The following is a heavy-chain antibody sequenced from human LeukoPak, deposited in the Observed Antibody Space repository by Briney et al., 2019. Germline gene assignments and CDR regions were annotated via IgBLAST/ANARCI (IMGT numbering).Heavy chain of an antibody. CDR3: TRVKVRGATNYYYYYMDV. CDR1: GFTLSSYA. V-gene: IGHV3-49*04. Sequence: GGSLRLSCAASGFTLSSYAMSWVRQAPGKGLEWVGFIRSKAYGGTTEYAASVKGRFTISRDDSKSIAYLQMNSLKTEDTAVYYCTRVKVRGATNYYYYYMDVWGKGTTVTISS. J-gene: IGHJ6*03. D-gene: IGHD3-10*01. CDR2: IRSKAYGGTT.